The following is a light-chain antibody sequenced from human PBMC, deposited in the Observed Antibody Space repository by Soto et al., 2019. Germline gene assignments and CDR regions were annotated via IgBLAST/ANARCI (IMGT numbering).Light chain of an antibody. CDR1: QSINRW. J-gene: IGKJ1*01. V-gene: IGKV1-5*03. CDR3: QHYNSYSEA. CDR2: KAS. Sequence: DIQMTQSPSTLSSSVVDRVTITCRASQSINRWLAWYQQKPGKAPKLLIYKASSLESGVPSRFSGGGIGTEFSLTISSLQPDDFATYYCQHYNSYSEAFGQGTKVDIK.